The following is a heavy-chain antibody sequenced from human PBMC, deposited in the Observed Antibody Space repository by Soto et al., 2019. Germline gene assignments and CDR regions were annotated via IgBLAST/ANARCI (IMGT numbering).Heavy chain of an antibody. V-gene: IGHV4-34*01. CDR2: IYDRGSI. CDR1: GGSFSGYY. J-gene: IGHJ2*01. CDR3: ARESHDILTGPPWVWYFDL. Sequence: QVQLQQWGAGPLRPLETLSLTCGVSGGSFSGYYWAWIRQFAGKGLEWIGEIYDRGSINYNPSLKSRVSNSVATSKNHYSLNLRSVTAADTAVYYCARESHDILTGPPWVWYFDLWGRGTLVTVSS. D-gene: IGHD3-9*01.